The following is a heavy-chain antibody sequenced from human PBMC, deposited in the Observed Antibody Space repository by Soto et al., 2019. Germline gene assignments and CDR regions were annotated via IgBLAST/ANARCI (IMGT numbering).Heavy chain of an antibody. CDR1: GDSVSNNSAA. CDR2: TYYRSKWFN. V-gene: IGHV6-1*01. J-gene: IGHJ5*01. D-gene: IGHD2-15*01. CDR3: ARGRYCLTGRCFPNWFDS. Sequence: SQTLSLTCAISGDSVSNNSAAWNWIRQSPSRGLEWLGRTYYRSKWFNNYAPSVKGRVAISLDTSKSQFSLTVTSVTAADTAVYFCARGRYCLTGRCFPNWFDSWGQGTLVTVSS.